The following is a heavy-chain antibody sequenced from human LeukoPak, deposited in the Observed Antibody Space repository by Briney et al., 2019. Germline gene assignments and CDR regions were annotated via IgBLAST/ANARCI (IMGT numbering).Heavy chain of an antibody. CDR2: IYYSGST. J-gene: IGHJ3*02. CDR3: ARRVYDRGVGAFDI. V-gene: IGHV4-39*01. D-gene: IGHD2-8*01. Sequence: SETLSLTCTVSGGSISSSSYYWGWIRQAPGKGLEWIGSIYYSGSTYYNPSLKSRVTISVDTSKNQFSLKLSSVTAADTAVYYCARRVYDRGVGAFDIWGQGTMVTVSS. CDR1: GGSISSSSYY.